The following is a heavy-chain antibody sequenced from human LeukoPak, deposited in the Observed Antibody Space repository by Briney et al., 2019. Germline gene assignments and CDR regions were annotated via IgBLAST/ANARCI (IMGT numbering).Heavy chain of an antibody. Sequence: PSETLSLTCSVSNYSIRNDYYWVWIRQTPGKGLEWIATVYHDGTTYYNPSLRSRVTISVDTSKNQFSLNLYSVAAADTALYYCARAITLGVRGGQFDYWGQGILVTVSS. CDR2: VYHDGTT. V-gene: IGHV4-38-2*02. CDR1: NYSIRNDYY. D-gene: IGHD3-10*01. J-gene: IGHJ4*02. CDR3: ARAITLGVRGGQFDY.